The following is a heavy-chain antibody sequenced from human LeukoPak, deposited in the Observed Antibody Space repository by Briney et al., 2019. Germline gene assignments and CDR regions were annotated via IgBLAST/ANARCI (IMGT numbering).Heavy chain of an antibody. J-gene: IGHJ6*02. CDR1: GVSISSYY. CDR3: ARDRTVVGTYYYYGMDV. V-gene: IGHV4-4*07. D-gene: IGHD4-23*01. CDR2: FYTSGST. Sequence: KTSETLSLTCTVSGVSISSYYWSWIRQPAGKGLEWIGRFYTSGSTNYNPSLKSRVTMSVDTSKNQFSLKLKSVTAADTAVYYCARDRTVVGTYYYYGMDVWGQGTTLTVSS.